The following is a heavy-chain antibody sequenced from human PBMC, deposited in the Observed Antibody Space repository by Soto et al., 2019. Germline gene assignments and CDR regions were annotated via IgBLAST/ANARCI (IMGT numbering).Heavy chain of an antibody. CDR3: ARAPYYDSLPFDY. D-gene: IGHD3-22*01. Sequence: PSETLSLTCTVSGGSISSGGYYWSWIRQHPGKGLEWIGYIYYSGSTYYNPSLKSRVTISVDTSKNQFSLKLSSVTAADTAVYYCARAPYYDSLPFDYWGQGTLVPVSS. CDR1: GGSISSGGYY. CDR2: IYYSGST. J-gene: IGHJ4*02. V-gene: IGHV4-31*03.